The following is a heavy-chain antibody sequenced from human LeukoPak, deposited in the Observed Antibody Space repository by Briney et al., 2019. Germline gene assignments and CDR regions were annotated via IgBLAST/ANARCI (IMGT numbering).Heavy chain of an antibody. V-gene: IGHV3-74*01. J-gene: IGHJ4*02. D-gene: IGHD3-16*01. CDR1: GFTFSNYW. CDR2: ISYDGSSA. Sequence: GGSLRLSCAASGFTFSNYWMHWVRQAPGKGLMWAARISYDGSSADHADSVKGRFTISRDNANNTLYLQMNSLRVEDTGVYYCARRRTIGDYDYWGQGTLVTVSS. CDR3: ARRRTIGDYDY.